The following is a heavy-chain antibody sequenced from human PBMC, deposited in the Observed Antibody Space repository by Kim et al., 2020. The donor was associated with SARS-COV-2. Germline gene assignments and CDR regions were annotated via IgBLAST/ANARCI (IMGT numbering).Heavy chain of an antibody. Sequence: SVKVSCKASGGTFSFYAITWVRQAPGQGLEWMGGIIPIFGTANYAQKFQVRVTITADKSTSTAYMELSSLRSEDTAVYYCASGGATRDDILTGYYSASYYSNAMDVRGEGATVTVSS. CDR1: GGTFSFYA. CDR3: ASGGATRDDILTGYYSASYYSNAMDV. V-gene: IGHV1-69*06. D-gene: IGHD3-9*01. CDR2: IIPIFGTA. J-gene: IGHJ6*04.